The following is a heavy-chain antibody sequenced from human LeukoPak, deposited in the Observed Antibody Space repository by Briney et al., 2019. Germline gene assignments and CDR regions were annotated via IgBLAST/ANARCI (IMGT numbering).Heavy chain of an antibody. CDR3: ATGGAAAGLNWFDP. V-gene: IGHV1-24*01. Sequence: GASVKDSCKLSGYTLIELSMHWVRQAPGKGLEWMGGFYPEDGETIYAQKFQGSVTLTADTSTDTAYMELSSLRSEDTAVYYCATGGAAAGLNWFDPWGQGTLVTVSS. CDR2: FYPEDGET. CDR1: GYTLIELS. D-gene: IGHD6-13*01. J-gene: IGHJ5*02.